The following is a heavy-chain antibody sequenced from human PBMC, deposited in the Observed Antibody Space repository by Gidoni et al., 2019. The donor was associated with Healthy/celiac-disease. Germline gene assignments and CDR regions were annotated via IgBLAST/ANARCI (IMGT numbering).Heavy chain of an antibody. CDR1: GGSISSSSYY. J-gene: IGHJ6*02. CDR3: ARLLATQSPYYYYYGMDV. V-gene: IGHV4-39*01. Sequence: QLQLQASGPGLVKPSETLSLTCTVSGGSISSSSYYWGWIRQPPGKGLEWIGSIYYSGSTYYNPSLKSRVTISVDTSKNQFSLKLSSVTAADTAVYYCARLLATQSPYYYYYGMDVWGQGTTVTVSS. D-gene: IGHD3-3*02. CDR2: IYYSGST.